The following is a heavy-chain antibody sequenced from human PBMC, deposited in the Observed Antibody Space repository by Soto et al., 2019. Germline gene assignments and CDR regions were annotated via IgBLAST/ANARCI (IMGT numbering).Heavy chain of an antibody. CDR3: ARAAGRRFRELLWWRYYYGMDV. CDR1: GDSVSSNSAA. Sequence: SQTLSLTCAISGDSVSSNSAAWNWIRQSPSRGLEWLGRTYYRSKWYNDYAVSVKSRITINPDTSKNQFSLQLNSVTPEDTSVYYCARAAGRRFRELLWWRYYYGMDVWGQGTTVTVSS. CDR2: TYYRSKWYN. D-gene: IGHD3-10*01. J-gene: IGHJ6*02. V-gene: IGHV6-1*01.